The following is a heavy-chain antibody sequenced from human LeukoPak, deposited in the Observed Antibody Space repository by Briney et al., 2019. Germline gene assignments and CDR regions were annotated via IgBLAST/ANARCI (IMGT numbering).Heavy chain of an antibody. CDR1: GFTFDDYA. D-gene: IGHD3-3*01. V-gene: IGHV3-43*02. J-gene: IGHJ6*02. CDR2: ISGDGGST. Sequence: PGGSLRLSCAASGFTFDDYAMHWVRQAPGKGLEWVSLISGDGGSTYYADSVKGRFTISRDNSKNSLYLQMNSLRTEDTALYYCAQVRVGDSYYDFWSGYYYYYGMDVWGQGTTVTVSS. CDR3: AQVRVGDSYYDFWSGYYYYYGMDV.